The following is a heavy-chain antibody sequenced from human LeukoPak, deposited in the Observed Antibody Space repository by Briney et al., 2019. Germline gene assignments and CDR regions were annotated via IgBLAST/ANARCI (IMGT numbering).Heavy chain of an antibody. CDR1: GYISTGSF. J-gene: IGHJ4*02. CDR2: INPNSGDT. D-gene: IGHD3-16*01. CDR3: ARVRYRLAETYIDY. V-gene: IGHV1-2*02. Sequence: ASVKVSCKASGYISTGSFMHWVRHAPGQGLEWMGWINPNSGDTNYAQKFQGRVTMTRDTSISTAYMELSRLRSDDTAVYYCARVRYRLAETYIDYWGQGTLVTVSS.